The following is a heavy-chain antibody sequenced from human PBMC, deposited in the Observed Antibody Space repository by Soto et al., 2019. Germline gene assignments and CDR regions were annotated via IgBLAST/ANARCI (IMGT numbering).Heavy chain of an antibody. J-gene: IGHJ4*02. CDR2: ISAYNGNT. V-gene: IGHV1-18*01. Sequence: QVQLVQSGAEVKEPGASVKVSCKTSGYTFTTYSISWVRQAPGQGLEWMGWISAYNGNTNYAQKFQGRVTMTTDTSTTTAYMELRSLRSDDSAFFYWARDHGPTTVTQYSFDYGGQGTLVTVSS. CDR1: GYTFTTYS. CDR3: ARDHGPTTVTQYSFDY. D-gene: IGHD4-4*01.